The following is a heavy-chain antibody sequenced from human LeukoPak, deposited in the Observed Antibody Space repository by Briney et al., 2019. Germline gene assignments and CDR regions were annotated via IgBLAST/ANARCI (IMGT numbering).Heavy chain of an antibody. D-gene: IGHD3-10*01. CDR2: ISGSGGAT. CDR1: GFTFSGYS. CDR3: ARAAMVRGVDYFDS. V-gene: IGHV3-23*01. J-gene: IGHJ4*02. Sequence: PGGSLRLSCAASGFTFSGYSMTWVRQAPGKGRGWVSVISGSGGATYYADSVKGRFTISRDNSKNTLYLQMNSLRAEDTAVYYCARAAMVRGVDYFDSWGQGTLVTVSS.